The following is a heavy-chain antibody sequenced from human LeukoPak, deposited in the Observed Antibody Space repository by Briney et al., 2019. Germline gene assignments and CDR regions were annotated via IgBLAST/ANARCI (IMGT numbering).Heavy chain of an antibody. CDR3: ARRRGVIVVVGPFDL. Sequence: GGSLRLSSAASGFTFEDDGMNWVRQAPGKGLEWVSGINWNGGGTGYADSVKGRFTISRDNAKNSLYLQMNSLRAEDTALYYCARRRGVIVVVGPFDLRGQGTLVSVSS. J-gene: IGHJ4*02. CDR1: GFTFEDDG. V-gene: IGHV3-20*03. D-gene: IGHD3-22*01. CDR2: INWNGGGT.